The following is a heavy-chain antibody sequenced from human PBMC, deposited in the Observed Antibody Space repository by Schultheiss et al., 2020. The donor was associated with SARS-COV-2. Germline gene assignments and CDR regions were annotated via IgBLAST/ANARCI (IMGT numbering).Heavy chain of an antibody. Sequence: GESLKISCAASGFTFSRHNMNWVRQAPGKGLEWISYISGTDSIIYYADSVKGRFTISRDNAKNLLYLQMNSLRAEDTAVYYCARDPLAASGAFDYWGQGTLVTVSS. D-gene: IGHD6-13*01. CDR2: ISGTDSII. CDR1: GFTFSRHN. V-gene: IGHV3-48*01. CDR3: ARDPLAASGAFDY. J-gene: IGHJ4*02.